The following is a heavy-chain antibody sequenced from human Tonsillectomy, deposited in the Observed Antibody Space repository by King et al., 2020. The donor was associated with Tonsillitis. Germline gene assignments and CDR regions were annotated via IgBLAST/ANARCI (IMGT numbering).Heavy chain of an antibody. CDR2: INGDGSNT. V-gene: IGHV3-74*01. J-gene: IGHJ6*02. CDR3: ARGDLGIGPYYYYHVMDV. Sequence: VQLVESGGGLVQPGGSLRLSCAASGFTFSSYWMHWVRQAPGKGLVWVSRINGDGSNTSYADSVKGRFTISRDNAKNTLYLQMNSLRAEDTAVYYCARGDLGIGPYYYYHVMDVWGQGTTVTVSS. CDR1: GFTFSSYW. D-gene: IGHD2-21*01.